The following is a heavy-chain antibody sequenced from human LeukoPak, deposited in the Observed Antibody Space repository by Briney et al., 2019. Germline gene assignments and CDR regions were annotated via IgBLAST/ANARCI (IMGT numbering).Heavy chain of an antibody. V-gene: IGHV3-23*01. Sequence: PGGSLRLSCAASGFTFSSYAMSGVRQAPGKGLEWVSGISGSGGSTYYADSVKGRFTVSRDNSKNTLYLQVNSLRAEDRAVYYCAKDVTWVQLCLDYWGQGTLVTVSS. D-gene: IGHD5-18*01. CDR3: AKDVTWVQLCLDY. J-gene: IGHJ4*02. CDR2: ISGSGGST. CDR1: GFTFSSYA.